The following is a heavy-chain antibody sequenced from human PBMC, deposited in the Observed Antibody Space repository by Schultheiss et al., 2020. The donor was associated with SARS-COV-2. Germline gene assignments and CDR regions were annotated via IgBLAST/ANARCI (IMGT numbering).Heavy chain of an antibody. J-gene: IGHJ5*02. CDR1: GFSVSTNY. Sequence: GGSLRLSCAASGFSVSTNYMTWVRQAPGKGLEWVSYISSSGSTIYYADSVKGRFTISRDNAKNLLYLQMSSLRVEDTAVYYCARRGIGVEPAALDRWGQGALVTVSS. V-gene: IGHV3-11*04. D-gene: IGHD2-2*01. CDR2: ISSSGSTI. CDR3: ARRGIGVEPAALDR.